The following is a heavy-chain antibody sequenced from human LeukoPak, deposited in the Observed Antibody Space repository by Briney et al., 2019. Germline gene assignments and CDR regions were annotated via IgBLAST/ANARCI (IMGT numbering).Heavy chain of an antibody. V-gene: IGHV3-23*01. CDR1: GFTLSSYA. CDR2: ISGSGGSP. CDR3: AKDRPKRGYSGYDPGDY. D-gene: IGHD5-12*01. J-gene: IGHJ4*02. Sequence: PGGSLRLSCAASGFTLSSYAISWVRQAPGKGLEWVSAISGSGGSPYYADSVKGRLTIPRAHSKNTLYLQMNSLRVGDPAVYYCAKDRPKRGYSGYDPGDYWGQGTLVTVSS.